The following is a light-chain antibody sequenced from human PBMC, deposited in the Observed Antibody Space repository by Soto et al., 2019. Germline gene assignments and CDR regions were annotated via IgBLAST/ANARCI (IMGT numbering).Light chain of an antibody. CDR2: DVS. V-gene: IGLV2-14*03. CDR1: SSDIGGYNY. Sequence: QSVLTQPASVSGSPGQSITFSCTGTSSDIGGYNYVSWYQQHPGKAPKLMIYDVSYRPSGVSNRFSASKSGNTASLTISGLQAEDEADYYCGSYTSSSTLVFGGRTKLAVL. J-gene: IGLJ2*01. CDR3: GSYTSSSTLV.